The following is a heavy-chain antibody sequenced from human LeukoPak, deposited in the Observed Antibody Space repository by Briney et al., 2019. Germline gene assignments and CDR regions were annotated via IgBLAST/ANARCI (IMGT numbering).Heavy chain of an antibody. V-gene: IGHV3-33*01. CDR1: GFTFSSYG. J-gene: IGHJ4*02. CDR2: IWYDGSNK. CDR3: ARAEGSYSDYFDY. Sequence: GGSLRLSCAASGFTFSSYGMHWVRQAPGKGLEWVAVIWYDGSNKYYADSVKGRFTISRDNSKNTLYLQMNSLRAEDTAVYYCARAEGSYSDYFDYWGQGTLVTVSS. D-gene: IGHD1-26*01.